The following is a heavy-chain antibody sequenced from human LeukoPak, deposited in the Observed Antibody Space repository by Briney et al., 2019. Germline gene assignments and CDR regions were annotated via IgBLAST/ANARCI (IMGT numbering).Heavy chain of an antibody. CDR2: IYHSGST. CDR3: ARSGGIVVVPAAIYAFDI. D-gene: IGHD2-2*01. CDR1: GGSISTYY. Sequence: SETLSLTCTVSGGSISTYYWSWIRQPPGKGLEWIGYIYHSGSTYYNPSLKSRVTISVDRSKNQFSLKLSSVTAADTAVYYCARSGGIVVVPAAIYAFDIWGQGTMVTVSS. V-gene: IGHV4-59*12. J-gene: IGHJ3*02.